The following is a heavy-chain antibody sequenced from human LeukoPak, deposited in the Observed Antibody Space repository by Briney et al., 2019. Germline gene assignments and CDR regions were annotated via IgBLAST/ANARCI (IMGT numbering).Heavy chain of an antibody. CDR3: AKVGTSGWYYFDY. Sequence: GGSLRLSCAASGFTFSTYTMTWVRQAPGKGLEWVSAMSSSGVSTYYADSVKGRFTISRDNSKNTLYLQMNSLRAEDTAEYYCAKVGTSGWYYFDYWGQGTLVSVSS. D-gene: IGHD6-19*01. CDR1: GFTFSTYT. CDR2: MSSSGVST. V-gene: IGHV3-23*01. J-gene: IGHJ4*02.